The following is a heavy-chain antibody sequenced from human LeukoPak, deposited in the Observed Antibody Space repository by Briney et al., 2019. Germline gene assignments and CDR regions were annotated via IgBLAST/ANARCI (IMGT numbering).Heavy chain of an antibody. CDR1: GFTFNKYW. Sequence: GGSLRLSCAASGFTFNKYWMSWVRQAPGKGLEWVANIKEDGSEKHYVDSVRGRFTISRENAKNSLFLQMSSLRVEDTAVYYCARDLSSRDAYWGQGTPVTVSS. D-gene: IGHD6-13*01. CDR2: IKEDGSEK. CDR3: ARDLSSRDAY. V-gene: IGHV3-7*03. J-gene: IGHJ4*02.